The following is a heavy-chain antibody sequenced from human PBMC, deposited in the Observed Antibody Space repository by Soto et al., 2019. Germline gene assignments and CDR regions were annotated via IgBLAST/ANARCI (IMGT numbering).Heavy chain of an antibody. Sequence: ASVKVSCKASGYTFTGYYLHWIRQAAGQRLEWMGWINPNSGGTKHTQKFQGWVTMTRDTSISTAFIELSRLTYNDTAVYYCALALRAADSTYYYGFDVWGQGTTVTVSS. CDR2: INPNSGGT. J-gene: IGHJ6*02. CDR3: ALALRAADSTYYYGFDV. CDR1: GYTFTGYY. V-gene: IGHV1-2*04. D-gene: IGHD6-25*01.